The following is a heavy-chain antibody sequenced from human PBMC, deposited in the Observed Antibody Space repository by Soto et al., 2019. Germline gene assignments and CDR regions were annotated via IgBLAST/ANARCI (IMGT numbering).Heavy chain of an antibody. CDR2: INSDGSST. Sequence: EVQLVESGGGLVQPGGSLRLSCAASGFTFSSYWMHWVRQAPGKGLVWVSRINSDGSSTSYADSVKGRFTISRDNAKNTLYLQMNSLRAEDTAVYYCARGGSSSWYGLSYYYYGMDVWGQGTTVTVSS. V-gene: IGHV3-74*01. CDR3: ARGGSSSWYGLSYYYYGMDV. D-gene: IGHD6-13*01. J-gene: IGHJ6*02. CDR1: GFTFSSYW.